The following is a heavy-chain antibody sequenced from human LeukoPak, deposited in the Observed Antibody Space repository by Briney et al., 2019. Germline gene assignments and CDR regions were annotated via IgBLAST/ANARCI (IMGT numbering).Heavy chain of an antibody. CDR3: ARGTRDSRGYYNTLDY. J-gene: IGHJ4*02. CDR2: INSDGSSI. V-gene: IGHV3-74*01. D-gene: IGHD3-22*01. Sequence: GGSLRLSCAASGFSLRTYWMHWVRQVPGKGLEWLSRINSDGSSITYADSVKGRFTISRDNAKNTLYLQLNSLRAEDTAVYYCARGTRDSRGYYNTLDYWGQGTLVTVSS. CDR1: GFSLRTYW.